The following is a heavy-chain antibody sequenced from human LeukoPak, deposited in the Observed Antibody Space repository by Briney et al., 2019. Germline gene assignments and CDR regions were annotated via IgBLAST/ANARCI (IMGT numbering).Heavy chain of an antibody. D-gene: IGHD6-13*01. CDR1: GGSISSSNW. Sequence: PSGTLSLTCAVSGGSISSSNWWSWVRQPPGKGLEWIGEIYHSGSTNYNPSLKSRVTISVDKSKNQFSLKLSSVTAADTAVYYCARQKKKRDPIAGFDYWGQGTLVTVSS. V-gene: IGHV4-4*02. CDR2: IYHSGST. CDR3: ARQKKKRDPIAGFDY. J-gene: IGHJ4*02.